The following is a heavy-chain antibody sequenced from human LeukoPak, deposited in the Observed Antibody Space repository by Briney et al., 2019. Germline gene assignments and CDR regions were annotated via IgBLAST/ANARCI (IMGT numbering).Heavy chain of an antibody. J-gene: IGHJ4*02. D-gene: IGHD1-1*01. CDR3: ARDLNWNPLDY. V-gene: IGHV3-48*03. CDR2: ISSSGSTI. CDR1: GFTFSSYE. Sequence: PGGSLRLSCAASGFTFSSYEMNWVRQAPGKGLEWVSYISSSGSTIYYADSVKGRFTIYRDNAKNSLYLQMNSLRAEDTAVYYCARDLNWNPLDYWGQGTLVTVSS.